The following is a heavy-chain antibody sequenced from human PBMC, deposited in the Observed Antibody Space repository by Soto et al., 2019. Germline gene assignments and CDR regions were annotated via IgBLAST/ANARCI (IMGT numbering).Heavy chain of an antibody. J-gene: IGHJ6*03. Sequence: PGGSLRLSCAASGFTFSSYAMSWVRQAPGKGLEWVSAISGSGGSTYYADSVKGRFTISRDNSKNTLYLQMNSLRAEDTAVYYCARGLFPSNYRRKPGIYYYYYMDVWGKGTTVTVSS. V-gene: IGHV3-23*01. CDR2: ISGSGGST. CDR3: ARGLFPSNYRRKPGIYYYYYMDV. D-gene: IGHD4-4*01. CDR1: GFTFSSYA.